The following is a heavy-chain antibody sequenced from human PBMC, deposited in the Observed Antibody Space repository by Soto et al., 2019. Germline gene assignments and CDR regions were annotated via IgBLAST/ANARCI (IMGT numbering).Heavy chain of an antibody. Sequence: PGGSLRLSCAASGFTFSSYAMSWVRQAPGKGLEWVSAISGSGGSTYHADSVKGRFTISRDNSKNTLYLQMNSLRAEDTAVYYCAKLTLGIAVAGVFDYWGQGTLVTVSS. CDR2: ISGSGGST. CDR1: GFTFSSYA. CDR3: AKLTLGIAVAGVFDY. J-gene: IGHJ4*02. V-gene: IGHV3-23*01. D-gene: IGHD6-19*01.